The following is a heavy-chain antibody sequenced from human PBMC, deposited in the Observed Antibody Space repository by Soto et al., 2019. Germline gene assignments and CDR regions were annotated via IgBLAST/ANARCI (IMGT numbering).Heavy chain of an antibody. V-gene: IGHV4-34*01. CDR1: GGSFSGYY. D-gene: IGHD3-16*01. CDR3: ARGRRGLRKHYYYYGMDV. CDR2: INHSGST. J-gene: IGHJ6*02. Sequence: PSETLSLTCAVYGGSFSGYYWSWIRQPPGKGLEWIGEINHSGSTNYNPSLKSRVTISVDTSKNQFSLKLSSVTAADTAVYYCARGRRGLRKHYYYYGMDVWGQGTTVTVSS.